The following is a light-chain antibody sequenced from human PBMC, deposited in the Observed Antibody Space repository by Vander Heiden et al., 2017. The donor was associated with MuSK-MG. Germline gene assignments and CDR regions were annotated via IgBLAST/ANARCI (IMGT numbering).Light chain of an antibody. J-gene: IGLJ1*01. CDR3: SSYTSSSIYV. V-gene: IGLV2-14*03. Sequence: QSALTQPASVAGSPVQPITISCTVTSSDVGGYNYVSWYQQHSGKPPKLMISHVRHRPSGVSNRFSGSKSGNTASLTISGLQAEDEADYYCSSYTSSSIYVFGTGTKVTVL. CDR2: HVR. CDR1: SSDVGGYNY.